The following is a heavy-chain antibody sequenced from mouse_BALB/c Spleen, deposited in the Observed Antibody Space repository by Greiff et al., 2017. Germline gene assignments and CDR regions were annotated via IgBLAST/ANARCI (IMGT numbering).Heavy chain of an antibody. CDR2: INPSSGYT. CDR1: GYTFTSYT. Sequence: QVQLQQSGAELARPGASVKMSCKASGYTFTSYTMHWVKQRPGQGLEWIGYINPSSGYTNYNQKFKDKATLTADKSSSTAYMQLSSLTSEDSAVYYFATQFITPVEADYGGQGTTLTVSS. CDR3: ATQFITPVEADY. D-gene: IGHD1-1*01. J-gene: IGHJ2*01. V-gene: IGHV1-4*01.